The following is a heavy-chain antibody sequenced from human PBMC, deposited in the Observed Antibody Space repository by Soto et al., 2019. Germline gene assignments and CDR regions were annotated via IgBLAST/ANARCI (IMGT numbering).Heavy chain of an antibody. J-gene: IGHJ4*02. CDR2: IHSSSSTI. V-gene: IGHV3-48*02. Sequence: PGGSLRLSCAASGLTFTSYSMNWVRQAPGKGLEWVSFIHSSSSTIYYADSVKGRFTISRDNAKNSLYLQMNSQRDEDTAVYYCARDRGYTYGFDFWGQGALVTVSS. CDR1: GLTFTSYS. D-gene: IGHD5-18*01. CDR3: ARDRGYTYGFDF.